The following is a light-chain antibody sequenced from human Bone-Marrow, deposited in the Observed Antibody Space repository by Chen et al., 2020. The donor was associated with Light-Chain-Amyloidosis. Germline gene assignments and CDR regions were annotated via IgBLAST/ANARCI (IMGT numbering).Light chain of an antibody. CDR2: DDY. CDR3: QVGDTKNDHRVV. Sequence: SYVRTQPPSVSVAPGETARITCGGDNIARTPVQWYQQRPGQAPALVVYDDYDRPAGLPERFSGSNSGNTATLTSSGVEAGDEADYYCQVGDTKNDHRVVFGGGTKLTVL. J-gene: IGLJ2*01. V-gene: IGLV3-21*02. CDR1: NIARTP.